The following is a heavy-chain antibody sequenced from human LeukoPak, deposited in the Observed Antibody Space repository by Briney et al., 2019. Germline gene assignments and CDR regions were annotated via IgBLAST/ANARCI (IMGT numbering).Heavy chain of an antibody. CDR3: ARDPWGSVTIGDYFDY. Sequence: GGSLRLSCAASGFTFSSNWVSWVRQAPGKGREWVTNIKQDGSEKYYVGSVKGRFTISRDNAKNSLYLQMNSLRAEDTAVYYCARDPWGSVTIGDYFDYWGQGTLVTVSS. CDR2: IKQDGSEK. D-gene: IGHD4-11*01. J-gene: IGHJ4*02. V-gene: IGHV3-7*01. CDR1: GFTFSSNW.